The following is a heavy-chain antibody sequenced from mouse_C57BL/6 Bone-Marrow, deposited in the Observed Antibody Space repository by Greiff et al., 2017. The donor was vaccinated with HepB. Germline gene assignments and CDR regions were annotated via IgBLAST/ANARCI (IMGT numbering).Heavy chain of an antibody. CDR1: GYSITSGYY. J-gene: IGHJ3*01. CDR2: ISYDGSN. V-gene: IGHV3-6*01. Sequence: EVKLQESGPGLVKPSQSLSLTCSVTGYSITSGYYWNWIRQFPGNKLEWMGYISYDGSNNYNPSLKNRISITRDTSKNQFFLKLNSVTTEDTATYYCARGSYYGFAYWGQGTLFTVSA. D-gene: IGHD2-1*01. CDR3: ARGSYYGFAY.